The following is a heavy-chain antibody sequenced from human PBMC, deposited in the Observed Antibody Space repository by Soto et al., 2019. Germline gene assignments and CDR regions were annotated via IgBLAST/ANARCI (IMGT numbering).Heavy chain of an antibody. CDR1: GGSISSYY. V-gene: IGHV4-59*08. CDR3: ARHNYGSGSTYFDY. J-gene: IGHJ4*02. Sequence: QVQLQESGPGLVKPSETLSLTCTVSGGSISSYYWSWIRQPPGKGLEWIGYIYYSGSTNYNPSLKSRVTXXVXTSXNQFPLKLNSMTAADTAVYYCARHNYGSGSTYFDYWGQGTLVTVSS. D-gene: IGHD3-10*01. CDR2: IYYSGST.